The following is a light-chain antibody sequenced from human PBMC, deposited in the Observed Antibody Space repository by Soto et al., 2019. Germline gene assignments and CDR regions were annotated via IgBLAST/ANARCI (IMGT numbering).Light chain of an antibody. CDR2: DAS. J-gene: IGKJ1*01. CDR1: QSVSSY. CDR3: QQYNKWPRT. V-gene: IGKV3-11*01. Sequence: EIVLTQSPATLSLSPWERATLSCRASQSVSSYLAWYQQKPGQAPRLLIYDASNRATGIPARFSGSGSGTDFTLTISSLEPEDFAVYYCQQYNKWPRTFGQGTKVDIK.